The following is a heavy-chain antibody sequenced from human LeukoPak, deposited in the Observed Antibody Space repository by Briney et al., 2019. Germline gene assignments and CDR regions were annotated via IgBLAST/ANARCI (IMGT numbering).Heavy chain of an antibody. CDR3: ARDGGYGSGSYRFDY. Sequence: SETLSLTCTVSGGSISSGGYYWNWIRQHPGKDLEWIGYIYYSGSTYYNPSLKSRVTISVDTSKNQFSLKLSSVTAADTAVYYCARDGGYGSGSYRFDYWGQGTLVTVSS. J-gene: IGHJ4*02. CDR2: IYYSGST. CDR1: GGSISSGGYY. V-gene: IGHV4-31*03. D-gene: IGHD3-10*01.